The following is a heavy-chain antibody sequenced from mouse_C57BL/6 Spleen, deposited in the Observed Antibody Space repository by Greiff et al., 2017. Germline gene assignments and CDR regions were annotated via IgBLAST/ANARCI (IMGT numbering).Heavy chain of an antibody. Sequence: EVQRVESEGGLVQPGSSMKLSCTASGFTFSDYYMAWVRQVPEKGLEWVANINYDGSSTYYLDSLKSRFIISRDNAKNILYLQMSSLKSEDTATYYCARGEPWFAYWGQGTLVTVSA. J-gene: IGHJ3*01. CDR1: GFTFSDYY. CDR2: INYDGSST. V-gene: IGHV5-16*01. CDR3: ARGEPWFAY.